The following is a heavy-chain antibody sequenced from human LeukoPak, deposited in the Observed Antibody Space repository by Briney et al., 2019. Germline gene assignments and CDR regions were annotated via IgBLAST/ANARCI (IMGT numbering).Heavy chain of an antibody. Sequence: GASVKVSCKASGYTFTSYDINWVRQATGQGLEWMGWMNPNSGNTGYAQKFQGRVTMTRNTSISTAYMELSSLRSEDTAVYYCARVNTAGYGDYLSNIDYWGQGTLVTVSS. D-gene: IGHD4-17*01. CDR3: ARVNTAGYGDYLSNIDY. J-gene: IGHJ4*02. V-gene: IGHV1-8*01. CDR2: MNPNSGNT. CDR1: GYTFTSYD.